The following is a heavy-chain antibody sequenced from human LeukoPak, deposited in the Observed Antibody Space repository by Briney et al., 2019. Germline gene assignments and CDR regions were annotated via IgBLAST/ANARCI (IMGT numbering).Heavy chain of an antibody. CDR1: GFTFSSYS. CDR2: ISSSSSYI. J-gene: IGHJ3*02. Sequence: KPGGSLRLSCAASGFTFSSYSMNWIRQAPGKGLEWVSSISSSSSYIYYADSVKGRFTISRDNAKNSLYLQMNSLRAEDTAVYYCASSIVGAPDAFDIWGQGTMVTVSS. CDR3: ASSIVGAPDAFDI. V-gene: IGHV3-21*01. D-gene: IGHD1-26*01.